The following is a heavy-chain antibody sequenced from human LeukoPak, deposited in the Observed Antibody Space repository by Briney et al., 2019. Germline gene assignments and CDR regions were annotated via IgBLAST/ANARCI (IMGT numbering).Heavy chain of an antibody. CDR1: GGSISSGLYS. J-gene: IGHJ2*01. CDR2: IYHTGST. CDR3: ASQPWDSSAYYLYWYFDL. D-gene: IGHD3-22*01. V-gene: IGHV4-30-2*01. Sequence: PSETLSPTCDVSGGSISSGLYSWSWIRQPLGKGLEWIGYIYHTGSTYYNPSLKSRVTISVDTSKNQFSLRLSSVTAADTAMYDCASQPWDSSAYYLYWYFDLWGRGTLVTVSS.